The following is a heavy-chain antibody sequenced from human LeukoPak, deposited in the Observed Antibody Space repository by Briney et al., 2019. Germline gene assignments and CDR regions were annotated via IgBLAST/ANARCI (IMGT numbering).Heavy chain of an antibody. D-gene: IGHD5-24*01. CDR1: GFAFNNYG. V-gene: IGHV3-30*13. J-gene: IGHJ4*02. CDR2: ISYDGSNK. Sequence: GGSLRLSCAASGFAFNNYGMHWVRQAPGKGLECVALISYDGSNKNYADSVKGRFTVSRDNFNNRLYLQMNSLRPDDTALYYCARDAKTEGYNYDYLDFWGQGTLVTVSS. CDR3: ARDAKTEGYNYDYLDF.